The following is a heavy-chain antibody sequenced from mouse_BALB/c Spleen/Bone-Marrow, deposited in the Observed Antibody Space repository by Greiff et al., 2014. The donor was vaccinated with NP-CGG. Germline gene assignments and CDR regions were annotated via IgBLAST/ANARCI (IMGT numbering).Heavy chain of an antibody. V-gene: IGHV14-3*02. CDR2: IDPANGNT. CDR1: GFNIKDTY. D-gene: IGHD2-1*01. J-gene: IGHJ4*01. CDR3: TRGDGNYALYYYAMDY. Sequence: EVQLQQSGAELVKPGASVKLSCTASGFNIKDTYMHWVKQRPEQGLEWIGRIDPANGNTKYDLKFQGKATITADTSSNTAYLQLSSLTSEDTAVYYCTRGDGNYALYYYAMDYWGQGTSVTVSS.